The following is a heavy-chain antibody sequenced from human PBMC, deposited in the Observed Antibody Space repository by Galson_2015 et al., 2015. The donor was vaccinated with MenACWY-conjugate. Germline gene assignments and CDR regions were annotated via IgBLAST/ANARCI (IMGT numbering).Heavy chain of an antibody. CDR2: IWYDGSRT. J-gene: IGHJ4*02. CDR1: GFTFSSYA. CDR3: LAINSRIDY. Sequence: SLRLSCAASGFTFSSYAMHWVRQAPGKGLEWVAVIWYDGSRTYYADSVKGRFTISRDNSKNTAYLQMNSLRPEDTAMYYCLAINSRIDYWGQGTLVTVSS. D-gene: IGHD1-26*01. V-gene: IGHV3-33*01.